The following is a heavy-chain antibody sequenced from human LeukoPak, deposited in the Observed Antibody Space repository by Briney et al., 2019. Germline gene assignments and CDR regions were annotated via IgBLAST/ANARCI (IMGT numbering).Heavy chain of an antibody. CDR2: IKQDGSGK. CDR1: GFTFSSYW. V-gene: IGHV3-7*01. D-gene: IGHD2-21*01. CDR3: ASMGFSILWGAWFDP. J-gene: IGHJ5*02. Sequence: GGSLRLSCAASGFTFSSYWMSWVRQAPGKGLEWVANIKQDGSGKYYVDSVKGRFTISRDNAKSSLYLQMNSLRAEDTAVYYCASMGFSILWGAWFDPWGQGTLVTVSS.